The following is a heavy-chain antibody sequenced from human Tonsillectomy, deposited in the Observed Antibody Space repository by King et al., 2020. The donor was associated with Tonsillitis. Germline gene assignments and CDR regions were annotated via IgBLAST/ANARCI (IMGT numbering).Heavy chain of an antibody. V-gene: IGHV4-61*01. D-gene: IGHD3-10*01. CDR3: ARMLWFGEYQPGGGVPSSYFDP. CDR2: IYYSGST. CDR1: GGSVSSGSYY. Sequence: VQLQESGPGLVKPSETLSLTCTVSGGSVSSGSYYWSWIRQPPGEGLEWIGYIYYSGSTNYNPSLKSRVTISVDTSKNQFSLKLSSVTAAGTAVYYCARMLWFGEYQPGGGVPSSYFDPWGRGALVTVSP. J-gene: IGHJ2*01.